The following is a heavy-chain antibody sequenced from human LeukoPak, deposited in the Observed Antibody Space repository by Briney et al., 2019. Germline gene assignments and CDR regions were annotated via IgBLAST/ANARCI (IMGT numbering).Heavy chain of an antibody. CDR1: GFTFSSYS. CDR2: ISSSSSYI. V-gene: IGHV3-21*01. Sequence: GGSLRLSCAASGFTFSSYSVNWVRQAPGKGLEWVSSISSSSSYIYYADSVKGRFTISRDNAKNSLYLQMNSLRAEDTAVYYCAKGGSSWAPYYFDYWGQGTLVTVSS. D-gene: IGHD6-13*01. CDR3: AKGGSSWAPYYFDY. J-gene: IGHJ4*02.